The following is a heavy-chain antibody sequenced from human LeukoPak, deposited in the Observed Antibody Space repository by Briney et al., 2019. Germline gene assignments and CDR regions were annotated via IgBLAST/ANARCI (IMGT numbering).Heavy chain of an antibody. V-gene: IGHV3-7*01. CDR3: AKDSYDSSGYSAY. CDR1: GFTFRNYW. J-gene: IGHJ4*02. CDR2: IKQDGSEK. Sequence: GSLRLSCAVSGFTFRNYWMSWVRQAPGKGLEWVANIKQDGSEKYYVDSVKGRFTISRDNSKNTLYLQMNSLRAEDTAVYYCAKDSYDSSGYSAYWGQGTLVTVSS. D-gene: IGHD3-22*01.